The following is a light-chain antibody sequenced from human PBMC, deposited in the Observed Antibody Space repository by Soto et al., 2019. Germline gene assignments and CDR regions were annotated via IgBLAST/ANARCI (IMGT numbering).Light chain of an antibody. Sequence: QSALTQPASVSGSPGQSVTISCTGTSSDVGGYNDVSWYQQLPGKAPKFMIYGVSNRPSGVPSRFSGSKSGNTASLTISGLQAEDEADYFCSSYTSTSTYVIFGEGTQLTVL. CDR2: GVS. J-gene: IGLJ2*01. CDR1: SSDVGGYND. CDR3: SSYTSTSTYVI. V-gene: IGLV2-14*01.